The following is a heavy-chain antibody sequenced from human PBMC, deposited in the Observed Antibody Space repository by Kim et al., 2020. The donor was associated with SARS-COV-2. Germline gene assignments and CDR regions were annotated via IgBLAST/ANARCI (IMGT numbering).Heavy chain of an antibody. CDR2: GST. V-gene: IGHV4-59*09. J-gene: IGHJ3*02. CDR3: ARGYDAFDI. Sequence: GSTNYNPSLKSRVTISVDTSKNQFSLKLSSVTAADTAVYYCARGYDAFDIWGQGTMVTVSS.